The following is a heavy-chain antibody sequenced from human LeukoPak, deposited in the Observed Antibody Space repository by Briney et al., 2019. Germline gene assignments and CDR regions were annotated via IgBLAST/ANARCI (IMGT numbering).Heavy chain of an antibody. CDR3: ARGRDDYNDAPPPYYYYMDV. J-gene: IGHJ6*03. V-gene: IGHV4-4*07. CDR1: GGSISSYY. D-gene: IGHD5-24*01. CDR2: IYTSGST. Sequence: SETLSLTCTVSGGSISSYYWSWIRQPAGKGLEWIGRIYTSGSTNYNPSLKSRVTMSVDTSKNQFSLNLRSVTAADTAVYRCARGRDDYNDAPPPYYYYMDVWGKGTTVTVSS.